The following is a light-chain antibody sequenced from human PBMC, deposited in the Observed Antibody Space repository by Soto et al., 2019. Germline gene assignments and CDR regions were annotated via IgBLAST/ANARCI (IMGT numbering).Light chain of an antibody. CDR3: HQYNNWPFT. Sequence: EIVMTQSPATLSVSPGERATLSCRASQSVSSNLAWYQQKPGQAPRLLIYGASTRATGIPARFSGSGSRTEFTLTISSLLSRDFTVYYYHQYNNWPFTFGPGTNVAIK. CDR1: QSVSSN. CDR2: GAS. J-gene: IGKJ3*01. V-gene: IGKV3D-15*01.